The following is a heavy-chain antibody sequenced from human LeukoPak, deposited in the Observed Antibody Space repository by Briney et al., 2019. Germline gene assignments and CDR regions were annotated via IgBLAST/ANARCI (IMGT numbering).Heavy chain of an antibody. V-gene: IGHV3-48*04. Sequence: GGSLRLSCAASGFTFSYNSMNWVRQAPGKGLEWVSFISSSGSTIYYADSVKGRFTISRDNAKNSLYLRMNSLRAEDTAVYYCARRARITIFGVVINWFDPWGQGTLVTVSS. D-gene: IGHD3-3*01. CDR3: ARRARITIFGVVINWFDP. CDR1: GFTFSYNS. CDR2: ISSSGSTI. J-gene: IGHJ5*02.